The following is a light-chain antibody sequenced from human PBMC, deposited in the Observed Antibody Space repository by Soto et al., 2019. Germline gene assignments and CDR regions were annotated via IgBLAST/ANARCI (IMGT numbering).Light chain of an antibody. CDR1: QSVSSY. CDR2: GAS. CDR3: QQYGSPPWP. V-gene: IGKV3-20*01. J-gene: IGKJ1*01. Sequence: IGVSQSPAAVSVSTGERATLSCRARQSVSSYLAWYQQKPGQAPRLLIYGASSRATGIPDRFSGSGSGTDFTLTISRLEPEDFAVYYCQQYGSPPWPSAQGTKAAIK.